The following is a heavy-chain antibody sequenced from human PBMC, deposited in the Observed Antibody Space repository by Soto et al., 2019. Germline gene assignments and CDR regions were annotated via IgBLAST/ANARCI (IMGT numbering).Heavy chain of an antibody. V-gene: IGHV1-3*01. Sequence: ASVKVSCKASGYTFTSYAMHWVRQAPGQRLEWMGWINAGNGNTKYSQKFQGRVTITRDTSASTAYMELSSLRSEDTAVYYCARPHSSGWYYFDYWGQGTLVTAPQ. CDR2: INAGNGNT. D-gene: IGHD6-19*01. CDR1: GYTFTSYA. CDR3: ARPHSSGWYYFDY. J-gene: IGHJ4*02.